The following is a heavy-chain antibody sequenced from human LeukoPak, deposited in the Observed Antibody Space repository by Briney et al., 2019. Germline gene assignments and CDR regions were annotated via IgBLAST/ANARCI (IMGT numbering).Heavy chain of an antibody. CDR2: ITGSGGYT. D-gene: IGHD3-10*01. Sequence: GGSLRLSCAASGFTFSSYAMTWVRQAPGKGLEWVSTITGSGGYTYYADSVKGRFTISKDNSKNTLFLRMNSLKTEDTAVYYCCRLNSGTFDYWGQGTLVTVSS. CDR1: GFTFSSYA. CDR3: CRLNSGTFDY. V-gene: IGHV3-23*01. J-gene: IGHJ4*02.